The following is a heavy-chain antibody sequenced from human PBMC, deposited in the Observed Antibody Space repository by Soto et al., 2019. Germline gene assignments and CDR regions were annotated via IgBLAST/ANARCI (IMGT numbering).Heavy chain of an antibody. D-gene: IGHD3-16*01. V-gene: IGHV3-33*06. CDR3: AKGLGGLDY. J-gene: IGHJ4*02. CDR1: GFSFSRYS. CDR2: IWYDGSKS. Sequence: QVQLVEAGGGVVQPGRSLRLSCAASGFSFSRYSMNWVRQAPGKGLEWVAVIWYDGSKSLYVDSVKGRFTISRDNSNNVLFLQMSSLRVEDTAVYYCAKGLGGLDYWGQGTLVTVSS.